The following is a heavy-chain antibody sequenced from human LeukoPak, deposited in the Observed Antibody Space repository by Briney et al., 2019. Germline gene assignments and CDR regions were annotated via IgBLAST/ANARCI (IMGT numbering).Heavy chain of an antibody. V-gene: IGHV3-48*03. CDR1: GFTFSSYA. D-gene: IGHD1-26*01. CDR3: AREDGSQLDY. J-gene: IGHJ4*02. CDR2: ISSSGSST. Sequence: GGSLRLSCAASGFTFSSYAMSWVRQAPGKGLEWVSYISSSGSSTYYADSVKGRFTISRDNAKSSLCLQMDSLRAGDTAVYYCAREDGSQLDYWGQGTLVTVSS.